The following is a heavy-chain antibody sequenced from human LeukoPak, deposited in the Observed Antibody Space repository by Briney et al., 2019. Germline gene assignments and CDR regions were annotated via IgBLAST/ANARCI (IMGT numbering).Heavy chain of an antibody. J-gene: IGHJ3*02. CDR1: GYTLTELS. CDR2: VNPEDGKT. V-gene: IGHV1-24*01. Sequence: GASVKVSCKVSGYTLTELSMTWVRQAPGRGLEWMGGVNPEDGKTLYAQKFQGRVIMTEDTSTDTAYMGLSRLRSDDTAIYFCANGPVAFGFDIWGQGTLVTVSS. CDR3: ANGPVAFGFDI. D-gene: IGHD3-10*01.